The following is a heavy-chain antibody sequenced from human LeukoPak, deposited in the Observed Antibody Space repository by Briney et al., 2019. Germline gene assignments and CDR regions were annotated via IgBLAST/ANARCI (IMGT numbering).Heavy chain of an antibody. J-gene: IGHJ6*02. CDR2: ISWNSGSI. CDR3: AKDIGATLVVPAAPPTGYYSAGMDV. V-gene: IGHV3-9*01. Sequence: GGSLRLSCAASGFTLDDYAMHWVRQAPGKGLEWVSGISWNSGSIGYADSVKGRFTISRDNAKNSLYLQMNSLRAEDTALYYCAKDIGATLVVPAAPPTGYYSAGMDVWGQGTTVTVSS. CDR1: GFTLDDYA. D-gene: IGHD2-2*01.